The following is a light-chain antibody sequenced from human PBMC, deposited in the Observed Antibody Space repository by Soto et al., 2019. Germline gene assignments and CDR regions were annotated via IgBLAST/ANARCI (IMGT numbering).Light chain of an antibody. CDR2: AAS. V-gene: IGKV1-27*01. CDR1: LGISDY. Sequence: DIQMTQSPSSLSTSVGDRVTITCLASLGISDYLAWYQQKPGKVPRLLIYAASTLHSGVPSRFSGSGSGTDFTLTISSLQPEDVATYYCQKYNSAPWTFGQGTKVDIK. CDR3: QKYNSAPWT. J-gene: IGKJ1*01.